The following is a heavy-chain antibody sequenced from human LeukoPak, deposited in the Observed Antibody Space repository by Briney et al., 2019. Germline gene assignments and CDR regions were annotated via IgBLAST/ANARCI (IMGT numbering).Heavy chain of an antibody. Sequence: GASVKVSCKASGYTFTSYGISWVRQAPGQGLEWMRWISAYNGNTNYAQKLQGRVTMTTDTSTSTAYMELRSLRSDDTAVYYCARVGRITIFGVVIYDAFDIWGQGTMVTVSS. D-gene: IGHD3-3*01. CDR3: ARVGRITIFGVVIYDAFDI. CDR2: ISAYNGNT. J-gene: IGHJ3*02. V-gene: IGHV1-18*01. CDR1: GYTFTSYG.